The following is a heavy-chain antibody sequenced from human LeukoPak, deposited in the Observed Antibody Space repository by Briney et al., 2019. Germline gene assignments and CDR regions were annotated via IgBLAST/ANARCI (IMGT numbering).Heavy chain of an antibody. Sequence: VASVKVSCKASGYTFTGSYLHWVRQAPGQGLEWMGWIYPSTGGTNYGQRFQGRVTMTRDTSISTAYMELSGLRSDDTAVYFCAREVIASAHFDSWGQGTLVTVSS. V-gene: IGHV1-2*02. J-gene: IGHJ4*02. D-gene: IGHD6-13*01. CDR3: AREVIASAHFDS. CDR1: GYTFTGSY. CDR2: IYPSTGGT.